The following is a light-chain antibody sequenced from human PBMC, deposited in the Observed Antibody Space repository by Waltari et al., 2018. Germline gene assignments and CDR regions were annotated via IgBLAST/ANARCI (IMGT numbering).Light chain of an antibody. J-gene: IGKJ1*01. CDR2: GAS. CDR1: QTIGITH. CDR3: QQFLSFPRT. Sequence: EIVLPQSPGTLSLSPGERATLSCRASQTIGITHLAWYQQKPGQAPKVLINGASSRATGIPARFSGSGSGTDFTLTINKLEPEDSAVYYCQQFLSFPRTFGQGTKVEIK. V-gene: IGKV3-20*01.